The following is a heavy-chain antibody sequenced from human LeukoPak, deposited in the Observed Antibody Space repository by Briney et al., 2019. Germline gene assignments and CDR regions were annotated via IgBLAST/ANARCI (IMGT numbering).Heavy chain of an antibody. CDR1: GYTFTSYA. Sequence: ASVKVSCKASGYTFTSYAMHWVRQAPGQRLEWMGWINAGNGNTKYSQKFQGRVTITRDTSASTAYMEQSSLRSEDTAVYYCARDLYSGYDKTREYYYYYGMDVWGKGTTVTVSS. D-gene: IGHD5-12*01. V-gene: IGHV1-3*01. CDR2: INAGNGNT. J-gene: IGHJ6*04. CDR3: ARDLYSGYDKTREYYYYYGMDV.